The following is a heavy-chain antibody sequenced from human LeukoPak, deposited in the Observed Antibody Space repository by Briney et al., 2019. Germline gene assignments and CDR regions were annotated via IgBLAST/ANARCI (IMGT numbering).Heavy chain of an antibody. D-gene: IGHD6-13*01. CDR1: GGSFSGYY. V-gene: IGHV4-59*01. Sequence: SETLSLTCAVYGGSFSGYYWSWIRQPPGKGLEWIGYIYYSGSTNYNPSLKSRVTISVDTSKNQFSLKLSSVTAADTAVYYCARLGPAGIFDYYYSMDVWGKGSTVTVSS. CDR3: ARLGPAGIFDYYYSMDV. J-gene: IGHJ6*03. CDR2: IYYSGST.